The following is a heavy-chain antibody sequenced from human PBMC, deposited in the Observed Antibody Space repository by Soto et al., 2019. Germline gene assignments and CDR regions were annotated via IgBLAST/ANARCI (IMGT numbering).Heavy chain of an antibody. V-gene: IGHV4-39*01. CDR2: IYYSGST. Sequence: SETLSLTCTVSGGSISSSRYYWGWIRQPPGKGLEWIGSIYYSGSTYYNPSLKSRVTISVDTSKNQFSLKLSSVTAADTAVYYCARSIITIFGVVSSDYWGQGTLVTVSS. CDR3: ARSIITIFGVVSSDY. D-gene: IGHD3-3*01. CDR1: GGSISSSRYY. J-gene: IGHJ4*02.